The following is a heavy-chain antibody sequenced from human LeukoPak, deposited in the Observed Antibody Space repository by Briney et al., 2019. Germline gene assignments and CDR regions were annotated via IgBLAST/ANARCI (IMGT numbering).Heavy chain of an antibody. CDR1: GGSISSSSYY. CDR2: IYYSGST. Sequence: SETLSLTCTVSGGSISSSSYYWGWIRQPPGKGLEWIGSIYYSGSTHYNPSLKSRVTISVDTSKNQFSLKLSSVTAADTAVYYCARSNYYDSSGYFDYWGQGTLVTVSS. CDR3: ARSNYYDSSGYFDY. V-gene: IGHV4-39*01. D-gene: IGHD3-22*01. J-gene: IGHJ4*02.